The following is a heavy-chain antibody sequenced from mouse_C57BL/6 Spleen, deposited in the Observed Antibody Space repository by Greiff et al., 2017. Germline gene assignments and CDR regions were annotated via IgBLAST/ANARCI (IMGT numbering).Heavy chain of an antibody. D-gene: IGHD1-1*01. CDR1: GYTFTSYW. CDR2: IDPSDSYT. V-gene: IGHV1-50*01. Sequence: QVQLQQPGAELVKPGASVKLSCKASGYTFTSYWMQWVKQRPGQGLEWIGEIDPSDSYTNYNQKFKGKATLTVDTSSSTAYMQLSSLTSEDSAVYYCARDELYGSSYRFAYWGQGTLVTVSA. CDR3: ARDELYGSSYRFAY. J-gene: IGHJ3*01.